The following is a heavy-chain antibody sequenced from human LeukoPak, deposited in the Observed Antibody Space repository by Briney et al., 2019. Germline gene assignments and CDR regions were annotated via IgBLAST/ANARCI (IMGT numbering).Heavy chain of an antibody. CDR1: GFGFSSYG. Sequence: TLILTWATSGFGFSSYGLLWSCQAPGKGLVWVSRINSDGSSTTYADSVKGRFIISRDNAKHTLYLQVNSLRAEDTAVYYCARDLATVTTLIDYWGQGTLVSVSS. CDR2: INSDGSST. D-gene: IGHD4-17*01. J-gene: IGHJ4*02. CDR3: ARDLATVTTLIDY. V-gene: IGHV3-74*01.